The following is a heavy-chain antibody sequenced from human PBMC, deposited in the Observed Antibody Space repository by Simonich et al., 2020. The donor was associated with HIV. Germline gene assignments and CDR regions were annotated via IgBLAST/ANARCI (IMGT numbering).Heavy chain of an antibody. D-gene: IGHD4-17*01. V-gene: IGHV3-33*01. Sequence: VQLVESGGGVVQPGRSLRLSCAASGFSFSGYGMHWVRQAPAKGLEWVEVIWYDGNNKYYAHSVKGRFTISRDNSKNTLYLQMNSLRAEDTAMYYCVRRFDYGGDYWGQGTLVTVSS. J-gene: IGHJ4*02. CDR1: GFSFSGYG. CDR2: IWYDGNNK. CDR3: VRRFDYGGDY.